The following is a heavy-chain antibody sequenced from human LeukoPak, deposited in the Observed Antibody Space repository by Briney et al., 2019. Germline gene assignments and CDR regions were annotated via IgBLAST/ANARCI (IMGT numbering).Heavy chain of an antibody. CDR1: GFTFSDYY. J-gene: IGHJ4*02. CDR3: ARDQGGYNEPYYFDY. D-gene: IGHD5-24*01. Sequence: PGGSLRLSCAASGFTFSDYYMSWVRQAPGKGLEWVSVIYSGGSTYYADSVKGRFTISRDNSKDTLYLQMNSLRAEDTAVYYCARDQGGYNEPYYFDYWGQGTLVTVSS. CDR2: IYSGGST. V-gene: IGHV3-53*01.